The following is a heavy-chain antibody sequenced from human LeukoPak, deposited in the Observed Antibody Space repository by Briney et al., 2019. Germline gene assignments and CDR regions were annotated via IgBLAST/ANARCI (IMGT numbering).Heavy chain of an antibody. CDR3: ARDQDGYNLIDY. J-gene: IGHJ4*02. CDR1: GFSFSSFA. CDR2: IKQDGSEK. V-gene: IGHV3-7*01. Sequence: GGSLRLSCAASGFSFSSFAMSWVRQAPGKGLEWVANIKQDGSEKYYVDSVKGRFTISRDNAKNSLYLQMNSLRAEDTAVYYCARDQDGYNLIDYWGQGTLVTVSS. D-gene: IGHD5-24*01.